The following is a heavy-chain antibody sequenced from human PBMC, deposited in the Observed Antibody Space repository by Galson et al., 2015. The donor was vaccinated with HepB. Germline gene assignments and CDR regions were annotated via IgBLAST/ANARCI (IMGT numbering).Heavy chain of an antibody. CDR3: TRDEQDWLSRVGAPVFDC. V-gene: IGHV3-30*09. D-gene: IGHD3/OR15-3a*01. J-gene: IGHJ4*02. CDR2: TSYDGRNK. CDR1: GFTFNNYA. Sequence: SLRLSCAASGFTFNNYAMHWVRQAPGKGLEWVAVTSYDGRNKYYADSVKGRFAVSRDNSKNTLYLQMNSLRDEDTAIYFCTRDEQDWLSRVGAPVFDCWGQAALVTVSS.